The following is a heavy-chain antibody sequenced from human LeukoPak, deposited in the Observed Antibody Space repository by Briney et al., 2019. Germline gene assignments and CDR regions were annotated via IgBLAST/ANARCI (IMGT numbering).Heavy chain of an antibody. V-gene: IGHV5-51*01. CDR1: GYSFTNYW. D-gene: IGHD6-13*01. Sequence: GESLKISCQGSGYSFTNYWIGWVRQLPGKGLGLVWIIYADDSATTYSPATQDQVTISTDKSISTAYLQWSSLKASDTAMYYCARRDLAAAGSTFDYWGQGTLVTVSS. J-gene: IGHJ4*02. CDR2: IYADDSAT. CDR3: ARRDLAAAGSTFDY.